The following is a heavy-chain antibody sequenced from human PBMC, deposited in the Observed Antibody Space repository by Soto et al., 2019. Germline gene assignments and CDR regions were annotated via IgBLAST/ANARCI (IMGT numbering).Heavy chain of an antibody. V-gene: IGHV4-39*01. Sequence: PSETLSLTCTVSGGSISRSTYYWGWIRQHPGKGLEWIGSIYYSGSTYYRPSRKSRVTISVDTSKNQFSLKLSSVTAADTAVYYCARQVPAAIRLGWFDPWGQGTLVTVSS. D-gene: IGHD2-2*02. CDR2: IYYSGST. CDR3: ARQVPAAIRLGWFDP. J-gene: IGHJ5*02. CDR1: GGSISRSTYY.